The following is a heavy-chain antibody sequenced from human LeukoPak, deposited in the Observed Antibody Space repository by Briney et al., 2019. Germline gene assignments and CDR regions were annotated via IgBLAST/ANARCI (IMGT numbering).Heavy chain of an antibody. Sequence: PSETLSLTCTVSGGSISSSSYYWGWIRQPPGKGLECYNPSLKSRVTISVDTSKNQFSLKLSSVTAADTAVYYCARHGSYYYDSRGGAFDYWGQGTLVTVSS. V-gene: IGHV4-39*01. CDR3: ARHGSYYYDSRGGAFDY. J-gene: IGHJ4*02. CDR1: GGSISSSSYY. D-gene: IGHD3-22*01.